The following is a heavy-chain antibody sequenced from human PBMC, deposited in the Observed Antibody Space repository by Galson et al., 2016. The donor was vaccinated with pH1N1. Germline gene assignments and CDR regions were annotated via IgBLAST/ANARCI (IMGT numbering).Heavy chain of an antibody. Sequence: SLRLSCAASGFTFSNFWMHWVRQAPGKGLEWVANIRQDGSEKYYVDSVKGRFIISRDNAKNALYLQMNSLTAEDTAVYYCARARFDPWGQGTLVTVSS. V-gene: IGHV3-7*01. CDR1: GFTFSNFW. J-gene: IGHJ5*02. CDR2: IRQDGSEK. CDR3: ARARFDP.